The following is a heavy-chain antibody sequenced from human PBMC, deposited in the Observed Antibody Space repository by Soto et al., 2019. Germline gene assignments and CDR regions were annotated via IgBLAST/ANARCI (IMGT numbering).Heavy chain of an antibody. J-gene: IGHJ6*04. V-gene: IGHV1-2*04. CDR2: INPNSGGT. CDR3: ARDSGLRYFDWSPLDV. CDR1: GYTFTGYY. Sequence: GASLKVSCKASGYTFTGYYMHWVRQAPGQGLEWMGWINPNSGGTNYAQKFQGWVTMTRDTSISTAYMELSRLRSDDTAVYYCARDSGLRYFDWSPLDVWGKGTTVTAPQ. D-gene: IGHD3-9*01.